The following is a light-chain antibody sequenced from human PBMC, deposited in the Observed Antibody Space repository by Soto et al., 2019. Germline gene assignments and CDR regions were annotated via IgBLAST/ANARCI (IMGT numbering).Light chain of an antibody. J-gene: IGKJ5*01. V-gene: IGKV1-5*01. CDR1: QSISSW. CDR3: QQYDSYPIT. Sequence: DIQMTQSPSTLSASVGARVTITCRASQSISSWLAWYQQKPGKAPKLLIYDASSLKSGVPSRFSGSGSGTEFTLIINSLQPDDFATYFCQQYDSYPITVGQGTRLEIK. CDR2: DAS.